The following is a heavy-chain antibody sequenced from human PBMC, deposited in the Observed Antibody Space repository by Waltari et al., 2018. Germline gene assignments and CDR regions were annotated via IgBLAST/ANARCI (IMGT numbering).Heavy chain of an antibody. J-gene: IGHJ6*02. CDR3: TNLDDFLDV. D-gene: IGHD1-1*01. V-gene: IGHV3-9*01. CDR2: ISWNRQSI. CDR1: GFTFDNYA. Sequence: EAQLVESGGGLIQPGRSLRLSCAASGFTFDNYAMHWVREVPGKGLEWVASISWNRQSIGYADSVKGRFTISRDNAKKSLYLQMNSVRVEDTALYYCTNLDDFLDVWGQGTMVTVSS.